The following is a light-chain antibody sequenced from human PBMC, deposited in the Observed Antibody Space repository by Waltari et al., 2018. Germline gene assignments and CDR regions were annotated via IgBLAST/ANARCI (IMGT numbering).Light chain of an antibody. J-gene: IGKJ3*01. CDR2: AAS. Sequence: DIQLTQSPSFLSASVGDRVTITCRASQGISSYLAWYQQKPGKAPKRLIYAASTLQSGVPSRFSGSGSGTEFTLTISSLQPEDFATYYCQQLNSYPPNTFGPGTKVDIK. V-gene: IGKV1-9*01. CDR1: QGISSY. CDR3: QQLNSYPPNT.